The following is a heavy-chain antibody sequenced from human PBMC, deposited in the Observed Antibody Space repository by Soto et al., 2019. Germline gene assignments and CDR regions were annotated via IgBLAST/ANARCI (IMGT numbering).Heavy chain of an antibody. CDR3: AKETYSGPLDY. J-gene: IGHJ4*02. CDR2: ISYDGSNK. D-gene: IGHD2-15*01. Sequence: QVQLVDSGGGVVQPGRSLRLSCAASGFTFSSYGMHWVRQAPGKGLEWVVVISYDGSNKYYADSVKGRFTISRDNSKNTLYLQMNSLRAEDTAVYYCAKETYSGPLDYWGQGTLVTVSS. V-gene: IGHV3-30*18. CDR1: GFTFSSYG.